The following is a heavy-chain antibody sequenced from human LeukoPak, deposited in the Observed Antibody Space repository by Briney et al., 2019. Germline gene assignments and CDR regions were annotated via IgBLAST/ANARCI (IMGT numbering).Heavy chain of an antibody. CDR3: ARYDVWGTYRAFDY. CDR2: INHSGST. Sequence: SETLSLTCAVYGGSFSAYYWSWIRQPPGKGLEWIGEINHSGSTNHNPSLKSRVTISVDMSKNQFSLKLSSVTAADTAVYYCARYDVWGTYRAFDYWGQGTLVTVSS. CDR1: GGSFSAYY. J-gene: IGHJ4*02. D-gene: IGHD3-16*02. V-gene: IGHV4-34*01.